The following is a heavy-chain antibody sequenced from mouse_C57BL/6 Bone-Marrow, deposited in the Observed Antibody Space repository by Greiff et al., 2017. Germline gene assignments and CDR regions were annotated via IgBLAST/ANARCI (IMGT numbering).Heavy chain of an antibody. CDR2: IDPSDSYT. V-gene: IGHV1-50*01. CDR3: AKGAWFAY. Sequence: QVHVKQPGAELVKPGASVKLSCKASGYTFTSYWMQWIGEIDPSDSYTNYNQKFKGKATLTVDTSSSTAYMQLSSLTSEDSAVYYCAKGAWFAYWGQGTLVTVSA. J-gene: IGHJ3*01. CDR1: GYTFTSYW.